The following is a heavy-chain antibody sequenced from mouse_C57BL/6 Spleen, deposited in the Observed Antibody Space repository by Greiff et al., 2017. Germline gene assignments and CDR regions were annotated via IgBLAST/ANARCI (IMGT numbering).Heavy chain of an antibody. D-gene: IGHD2-3*01. V-gene: IGHV1-4*01. CDR1: GYTFTSYT. CDR2: INPISGYT. CDR3: ARNDDCRYFDY. J-gene: IGHJ2*01. Sequence: VQLQQSGAELARPGASVKMSCKASGYTFTSYTMHWVNQRPGQGLEWIGYINPISGYTKYNQKFKDKATLTADKASSTAYRQLSSLTSEDSAVYYCARNDDCRYFDYWGQGTTLTVSS.